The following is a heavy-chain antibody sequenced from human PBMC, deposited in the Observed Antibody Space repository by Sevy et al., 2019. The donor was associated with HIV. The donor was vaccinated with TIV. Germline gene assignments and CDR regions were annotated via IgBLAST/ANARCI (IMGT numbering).Heavy chain of an antibody. CDR3: ARDRFKSGSPTYYIFDF. CDR2: INPTSGIT. D-gene: IGHD3-10*01. V-gene: IGHV1-46*01. J-gene: IGHJ4*02. Sequence: ASVKVSCKASGYTFATYYIHWVRQAPGQGLEWMGMINPTSGITTYSQNFQGRVTMTMDTSTATLYLELSSLKSEDTAMYHCARDRFKSGSPTYYIFDFWGQGTLVTVSS. CDR1: GYTFATYY.